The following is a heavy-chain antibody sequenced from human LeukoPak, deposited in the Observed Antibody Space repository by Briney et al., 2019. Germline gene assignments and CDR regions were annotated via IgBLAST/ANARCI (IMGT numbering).Heavy chain of an antibody. CDR1: GFTVSSNY. Sequence: GGSLRLSCAASGFTVSSNYMSWVRQAPGKGLEWVSVIYSGGSTYYADSVKGRFTISRDNSKNTLYLQMNSLRAEDTAVYYCARVVAAHPGGYYYYYMDVWGKGTTVTISS. CDR3: ARVVAAHPGGYYYYYMDV. V-gene: IGHV3-53*01. J-gene: IGHJ6*03. CDR2: IYSGGST. D-gene: IGHD6-25*01.